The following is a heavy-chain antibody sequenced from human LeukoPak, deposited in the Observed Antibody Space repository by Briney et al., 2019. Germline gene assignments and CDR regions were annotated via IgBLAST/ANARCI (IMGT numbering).Heavy chain of an antibody. D-gene: IGHD5-18*01. J-gene: IGHJ4*02. CDR3: ARHVDTAMALLFDY. CDR1: GGSISSYY. Sequence: SETLSLTCTVSGGSISSYYWSWIRQPPGKGLEWIGYIYYSGSTNYNPSLKSRVTISVDTSKNQFSLKLSSVTAADTAVYYCARHVDTAMALLFDYWGQGTLVTVSS. V-gene: IGHV4-59*01. CDR2: IYYSGST.